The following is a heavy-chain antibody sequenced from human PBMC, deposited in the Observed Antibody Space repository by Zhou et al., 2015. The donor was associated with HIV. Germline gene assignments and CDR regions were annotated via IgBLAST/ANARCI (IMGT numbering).Heavy chain of an antibody. CDR1: GYTFTSYG. J-gene: IGHJ3*02. CDR2: ISAYNGNT. Sequence: QVQLVQSGAEVKKPGASVKVSCKASGYTFTSYGISWVRQAPGQGLEWMGWISAYNGNTNYAQKLQGRVTMTTDTSTSTAYMELRSLRSDDTAVYYCARDLRERGGGPEKGAFDIWGQGTMVTVSS. CDR3: ARDLRERGGGPEKGAFDI. V-gene: IGHV1-18*01. D-gene: IGHD1-26*01.